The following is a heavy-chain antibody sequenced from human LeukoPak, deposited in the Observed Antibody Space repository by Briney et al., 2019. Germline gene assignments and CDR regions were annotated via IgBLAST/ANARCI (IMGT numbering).Heavy chain of an antibody. V-gene: IGHV4-59*01. CDR1: GGSISSYY. Sequence: SETLSLTCTLSGGSISSYYWSWIRQPPGRGLEWLGYIYYSGSTNYNPSLKSRVTISVDTSKNQFSLKLSSVTAADTAVYYCARGSTVTTHWGQGTLVTVSS. D-gene: IGHD4-17*01. CDR2: IYYSGST. CDR3: ARGSTVTTH. J-gene: IGHJ4*02.